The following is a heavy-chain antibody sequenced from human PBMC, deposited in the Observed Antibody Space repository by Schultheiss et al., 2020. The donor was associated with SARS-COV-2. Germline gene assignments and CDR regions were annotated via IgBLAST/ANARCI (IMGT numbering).Heavy chain of an antibody. J-gene: IGHJ4*02. CDR3: ARSSITIFGVVIAYYFDY. V-gene: IGHV3-23*01. CDR2: ISGSGGST. D-gene: IGHD3-3*01. Sequence: GGSLRLSCAASGFTFSSYAMSWVRQAPGKGLEWVSTISGSGGSTYYEDSVKGRFTISRDNSKNTLYLQMNSLRAEDTAVYYCARSSITIFGVVIAYYFDYWGQGTLVTVSS. CDR1: GFTFSSYA.